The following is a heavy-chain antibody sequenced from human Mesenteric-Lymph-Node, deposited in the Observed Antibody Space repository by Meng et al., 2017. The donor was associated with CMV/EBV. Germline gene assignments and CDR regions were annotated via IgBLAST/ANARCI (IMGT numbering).Heavy chain of an antibody. CDR2: IGTAGDT. V-gene: IGHV3-13*03. CDR3: VRGVASYDFWSGYSYYYDMDV. CDR1: GFTFSSYD. J-gene: IGHJ6*02. D-gene: IGHD3-3*01. Sequence: GESLKISCAACGFTFSSYDMHWVRQATGKGLEWVSAIGTAGDTYYPGSVKGQFTISRENAKNSLYLQMNSLRAGDTAVYYCVRGVASYDFWSGYSYYYDMDVWGQGTTVTVSS.